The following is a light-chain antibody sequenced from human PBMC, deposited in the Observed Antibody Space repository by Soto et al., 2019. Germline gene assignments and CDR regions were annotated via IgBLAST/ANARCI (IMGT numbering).Light chain of an antibody. CDR1: QSVISNY. J-gene: IGKJ2*01. Sequence: EIVLTQSPGTLSLSPGERATLSCRASQSVISNYLAWYQLKPGQAPRLLIYGASSRASGIPDRFSGSGSGTVFTLTLSRLEPEDFAVYYCQHYSSSPLYTFGQGTKLEIK. V-gene: IGKV3-20*01. CDR3: QHYSSSPLYT. CDR2: GAS.